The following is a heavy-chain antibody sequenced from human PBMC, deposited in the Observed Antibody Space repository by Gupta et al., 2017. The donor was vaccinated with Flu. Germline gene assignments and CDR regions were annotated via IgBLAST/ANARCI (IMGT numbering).Heavy chain of an antibody. Sequence: IRQAPGKGLEWISYVSSSTDTIYYADSVKGRFTISRDNANNSLYLQMNSLRAEDTALYYCVKYDTGGWYADYWGQGTLVTVSS. CDR2: VSSSTDTI. CDR3: VKYDTGGWYADY. J-gene: IGHJ4*02. D-gene: IGHD6-19*01. V-gene: IGHV3-11*01.